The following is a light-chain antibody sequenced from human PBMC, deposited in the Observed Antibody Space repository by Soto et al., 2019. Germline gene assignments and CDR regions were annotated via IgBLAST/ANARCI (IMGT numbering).Light chain of an antibody. CDR3: NSYTSSSSWV. V-gene: IGLV2-14*01. Sequence: QSALTQPASVSGSPGQSITISCTGTNSDVGGYKYVSWYQQHPGKVPKLIIYEVNNRPSGVSNPFSGSKSGNTASLTISGLQAEDEADYYCNSYTSSSSWVFGGGTKVTVL. J-gene: IGLJ3*02. CDR1: NSDVGGYKY. CDR2: EVN.